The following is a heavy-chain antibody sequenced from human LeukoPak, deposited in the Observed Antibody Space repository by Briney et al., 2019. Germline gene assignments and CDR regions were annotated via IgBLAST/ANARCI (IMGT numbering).Heavy chain of an antibody. J-gene: IGHJ6*02. CDR3: ERRDGYCSSTSCYADYYYGMDV. Sequence: GESLKISCKGSGYSFTSYWIGWVRQMPGKGLEWMGIIYPGDSDTGYSPSFQGQVTISADKSISTAYLQWSSLKASDTAMYYCERRDGYCSSTSCYADYYYGMDVWGQGTTVTDSS. D-gene: IGHD2-2*01. CDR1: GYSFTSYW. V-gene: IGHV5-51*01. CDR2: IYPGDSDT.